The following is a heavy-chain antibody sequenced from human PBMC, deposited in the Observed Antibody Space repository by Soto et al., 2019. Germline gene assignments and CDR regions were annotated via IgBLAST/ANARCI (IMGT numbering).Heavy chain of an antibody. CDR1: GFTFSSYW. J-gene: IGHJ4*02. Sequence: GGSLRLSCAASGFTFSSYWMSWVRQAPGKGLEWVANIKQDGSEKYYVDSVKGRFTISRDNAKNSLYLQMNSLRAEDTAVYYCASNDFWSDYSSPFDYWGQGTLVTVSS. V-gene: IGHV3-7*01. CDR2: IKQDGSEK. D-gene: IGHD3-3*01. CDR3: ASNDFWSDYSSPFDY.